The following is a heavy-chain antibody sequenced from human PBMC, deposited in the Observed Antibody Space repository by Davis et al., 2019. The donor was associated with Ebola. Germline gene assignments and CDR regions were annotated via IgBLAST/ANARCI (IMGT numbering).Heavy chain of an antibody. CDR1: GDSITSGSHL. J-gene: IGHJ5*01. Sequence: SETLSLTCTVSGDSITSGSHLWGWIRQPPGKGLEWIAIITHSGTTYYNPSLNSRITISVEKPRNQFSLRLTSVTAADTAIYHCARRTAVAGGWFDSWGQGTLVTVSS. D-gene: IGHD6-19*01. V-gene: IGHV4-39*01. CDR2: ITHSGTT. CDR3: ARRTAVAGGWFDS.